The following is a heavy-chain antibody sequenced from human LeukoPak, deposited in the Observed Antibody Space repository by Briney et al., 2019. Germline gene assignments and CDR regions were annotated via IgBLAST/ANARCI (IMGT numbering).Heavy chain of an antibody. D-gene: IGHD4-17*01. CDR3: VKAKEDYGDSAVAY. Sequence: GGSLRLSCAASRFTFSTYAMNWVRQAPGKGLEWVSAISGSGGRTFYADSVKGRFTISRDNSKNTLYLQMNSLRGEDTAVYYCVKAKEDYGDSAVAYWGQGTLVTVSS. CDR2: ISGSGGRT. J-gene: IGHJ4*02. CDR1: RFTFSTYA. V-gene: IGHV3-23*01.